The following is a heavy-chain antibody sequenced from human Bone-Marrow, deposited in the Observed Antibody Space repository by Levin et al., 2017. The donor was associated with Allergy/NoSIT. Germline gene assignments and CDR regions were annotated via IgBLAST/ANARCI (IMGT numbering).Heavy chain of an antibody. CDR3: ARDPGELDS. J-gene: IGHJ4*02. V-gene: IGHV4-39*07. CDR1: DGSITNSDYF. Sequence: KASETLSLTCTVSDGSITNSDYFWGWIRQPPGKGLEWIGTIYSSGTTYYNPSLKSRVTISLDTSKNQLSLRLSSVTAADTAVYHCARDPGELDSWGPGTLVTVSS. CDR2: IYSSGTT.